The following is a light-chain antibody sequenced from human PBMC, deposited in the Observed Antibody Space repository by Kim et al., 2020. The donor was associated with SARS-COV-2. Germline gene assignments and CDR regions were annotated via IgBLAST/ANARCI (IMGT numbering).Light chain of an antibody. V-gene: IGLV2-11*01. CDR2: HVN. CDR3: CSYAGSYTWV. CDR1: SSDVGAYSY. Sequence: QSALTQPRSVSGSPGQSVTISSTGTSSDVGAYSYVSWYQQHPGKAPKVMIYHVNKRPSGVPDRFSGSKSGNTASLTISGLQAEDEGDYYCCSYAGSYTWVFGGGTQLTVL. J-gene: IGLJ3*02.